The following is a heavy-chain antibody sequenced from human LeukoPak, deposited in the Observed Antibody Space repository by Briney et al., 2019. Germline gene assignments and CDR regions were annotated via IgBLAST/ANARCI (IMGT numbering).Heavy chain of an antibody. Sequence: GESLKICCQGSGYSFTSYWICWVRQMPGRGVEWRGRIDPDDSQTNYSPSFQGHVTISADKSISTVYLQWSTLKASDTAMYYCARQLTSGDCDYWGQGTLVTVSS. CDR3: ARQLTSGDCDY. D-gene: IGHD1-1*01. CDR2: IDPDDSQT. J-gene: IGHJ4*02. V-gene: IGHV5-10-1*01. CDR1: GYSFTSYW.